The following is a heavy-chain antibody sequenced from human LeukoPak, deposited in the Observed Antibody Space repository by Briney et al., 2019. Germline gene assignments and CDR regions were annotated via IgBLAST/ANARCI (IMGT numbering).Heavy chain of an antibody. D-gene: IGHD6-19*01. CDR1: KFTFSSYS. CDR3: ATDYRVIAVAGRGYFDY. J-gene: IGHJ4*02. V-gene: IGHV3-21*01. CDR2: ISSSGTYI. Sequence: GGSLRLSCAASKFTFSSYSMNWVRQAPGKGLEWVSSISSSGTYISYAESVKGRFTISRDSAKNSLYLQMNSLRAEDTAVYYCATDYRVIAVAGRGYFDYWGQGTLVTVSS.